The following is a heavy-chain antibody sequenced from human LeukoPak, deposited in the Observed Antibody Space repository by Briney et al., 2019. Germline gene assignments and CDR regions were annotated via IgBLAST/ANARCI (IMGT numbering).Heavy chain of an antibody. D-gene: IGHD3-22*01. CDR1: GFTFSSYA. CDR3: AKDQRTSDSSGYYYVINWFDP. Sequence: GGFLRLSCAASGFTFSSYAMSWVRQAPGKGLEWVSAISGSGGSTYYADSVKGRFTISRDNSKNTLYLQMNSLRAEDTAVYYCAKDQRTSDSSGYYYVINWFDPWGQGTLVTVSS. CDR2: ISGSGGST. J-gene: IGHJ5*02. V-gene: IGHV3-23*01.